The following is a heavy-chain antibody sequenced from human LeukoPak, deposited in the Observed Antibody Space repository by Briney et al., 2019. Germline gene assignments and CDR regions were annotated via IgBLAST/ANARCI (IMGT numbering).Heavy chain of an antibody. Sequence: GGSLRLSCAASGFTVNSNYMSWVRQAPGKGLEWVSVIYSGGSTYYADSVKGRFTISRDNSKNTLYLQMNSLRGDDTGMYFCAKDSSSSNYYYGLDVWGQGTTVTVSS. J-gene: IGHJ6*02. V-gene: IGHV3-53*05. CDR2: IYSGGST. CDR3: AKDSSSSNYYYGLDV. CDR1: GFTVNSNY. D-gene: IGHD6-13*01.